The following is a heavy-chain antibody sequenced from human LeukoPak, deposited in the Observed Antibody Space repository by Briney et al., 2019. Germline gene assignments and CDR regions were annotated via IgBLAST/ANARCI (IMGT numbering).Heavy chain of an antibody. CDR3: ARLSGSYSDFDY. Sequence: SQTLSLTCTDSGGSISSGSYYWSWIRQPAGKGLEWIGRIYTSGSTNYNPSLKSRVTISVDTSKNQFSLKLSSVTAADTAVYYCARLSGSYSDFDYWGQGTLVTVSS. D-gene: IGHD1-26*01. V-gene: IGHV4-61*02. J-gene: IGHJ4*02. CDR1: GGSISSGSYY. CDR2: IYTSGST.